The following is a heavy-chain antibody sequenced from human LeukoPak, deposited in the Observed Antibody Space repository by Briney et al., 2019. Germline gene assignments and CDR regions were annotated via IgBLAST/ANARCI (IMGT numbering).Heavy chain of an antibody. V-gene: IGHV4-59*01. Sequence: PSETLSLTCSVSGVSITSNYWSWIRQPPGKGLEWLGYTHHSGATSYNPSLKSRGTMSLDTSNNQFSLKLSFVTAVDTAVYYCARSSGHSYGDFDYWGQGNLVTVSS. D-gene: IGHD5-18*01. J-gene: IGHJ4*02. CDR1: GVSITSNY. CDR3: ARSSGHSYGDFDY. CDR2: THHSGAT.